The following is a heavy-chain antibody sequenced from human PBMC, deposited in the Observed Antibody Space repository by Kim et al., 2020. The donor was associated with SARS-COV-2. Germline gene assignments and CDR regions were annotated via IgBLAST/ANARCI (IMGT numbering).Heavy chain of an antibody. Sequence: GGSLRLSCAASGFTFSTYAIYWVRQAPGKGLEWVAVISYDGSNTYYAGSVKGRFTISRDNSKKTVYLEMNSLKAEDTAVYYCVKVENPYYNHNSEVPWDIWGQGTLVTVSS. CDR3: VKVENPYYNHNSEVPWDI. CDR2: ISYDGSNT. J-gene: IGHJ4*02. V-gene: IGHV3-30*04. CDR1: GFTFSTYA. D-gene: IGHD3-10*01.